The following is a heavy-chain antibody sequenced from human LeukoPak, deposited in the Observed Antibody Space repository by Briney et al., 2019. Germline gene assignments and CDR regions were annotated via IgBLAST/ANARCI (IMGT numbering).Heavy chain of an antibody. D-gene: IGHD2-15*01. CDR1: GFTFSSYS. CDR2: ISSSSYTI. V-gene: IGHV3-48*04. J-gene: IGHJ4*02. CDR3: ASLMIRGSVANY. Sequence: PGGSLRLSCAASGFTFSSYSMNWVRQAPGKGLEWVSYISSSSYTIYYADSVKGRFTISRDNAKNSLYLQMNSLRAEDTAVYYCASLMIRGSVANYWGQGTLVTVSS.